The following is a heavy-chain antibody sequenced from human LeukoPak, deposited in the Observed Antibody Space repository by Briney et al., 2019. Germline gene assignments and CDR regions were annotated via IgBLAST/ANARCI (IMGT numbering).Heavy chain of an antibody. D-gene: IGHD2-21*02. CDR1: GGSVSSGGYY. CDR2: IYYSGST. J-gene: IGHJ4*02. V-gene: IGHV4-31*03. Sequence: SETLSLTCTVSGGSVSSGGYYWSWIRQHPGKGLEWIGYIYYSGSTYYNPSLKSRVTISVDTSKNQFSLKLSSVTAADTAVYYCARDRGDYYFDYWGQGTLVTVSS. CDR3: ARDRGDYYFDY.